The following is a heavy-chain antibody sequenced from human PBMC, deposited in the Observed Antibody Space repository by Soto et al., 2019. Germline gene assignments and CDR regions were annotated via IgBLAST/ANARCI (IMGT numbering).Heavy chain of an antibody. Sequence: GGSLRLSCAASGFTFSSYSMNWVRQAPGKGLEWVSSISGSSDYIYYADSVKGRFTISRDNAKNSLYLQLNSVTPEDTAVYYCARDFRRDGYIFIDYWGKGTLVTVDS. CDR3: ARDFRRDGYIFIDY. CDR1: GFTFSSYS. J-gene: IGHJ4*02. D-gene: IGHD5-12*01. CDR2: ISGSSDYI. V-gene: IGHV3-21*01.